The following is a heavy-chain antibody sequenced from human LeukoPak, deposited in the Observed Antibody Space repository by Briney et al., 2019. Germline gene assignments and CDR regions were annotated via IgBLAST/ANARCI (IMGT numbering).Heavy chain of an antibody. V-gene: IGHV3-30*02. D-gene: IGHD6-13*01. Sequence: AGGYLRLSCAASGIIFSSYGMHWVRQAPGKGLEWVAFIRYDGSIKYYADSVKGRFTISRDNSKNTLYLQMNSLRGEDTAVYYCAKDRSSWYSYYYYYMDVWGKGTTVTVSS. CDR3: AKDRSSWYSYYYYYMDV. CDR1: GIIFSSYG. J-gene: IGHJ6*03. CDR2: IRYDGSIK.